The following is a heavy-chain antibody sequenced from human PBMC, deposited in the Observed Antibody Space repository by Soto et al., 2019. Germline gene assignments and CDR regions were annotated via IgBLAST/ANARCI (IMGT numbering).Heavy chain of an antibody. CDR1: GFMFTNHG. J-gene: IGHJ4*02. Sequence: QVQLVESGGGVVQPGRSLRLSCAASGFMFTNHGMHWVRHAPGKGLEWVAVIWSDGDKRYYADSVKGRFTVSRDTSNNPLHLQRNNLTAEDTAIYYCVRGDNLSDEASDYWGQGPLVTVSS. CDR2: IWSDGDKR. CDR3: VRGDNLSDEASDY. V-gene: IGHV3-33*01. D-gene: IGHD1-1*01.